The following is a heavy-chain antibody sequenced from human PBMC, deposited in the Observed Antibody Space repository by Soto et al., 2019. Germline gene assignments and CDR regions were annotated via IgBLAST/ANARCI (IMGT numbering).Heavy chain of an antibody. CDR2: ISSSSSYI. V-gene: IGHV3-21*04. Sequence: GGSLRLSCAASGFTFSSYSMNWVRQAPGKGLEWVSSISSSSSYIYYADSVKGRFTISRDNAKNSLYLQMNSLKASDNAIYYCARHSTSAPKDYWGQGTLVTVSS. D-gene: IGHD3-10*01. CDR1: GFTFSSYS. CDR3: ARHSTSAPKDY. J-gene: IGHJ4*01.